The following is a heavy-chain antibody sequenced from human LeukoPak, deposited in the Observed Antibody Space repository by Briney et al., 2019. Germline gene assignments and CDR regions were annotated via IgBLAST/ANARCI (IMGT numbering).Heavy chain of an antibody. CDR1: GFTFSSYS. CDR3: AGEPGGYYDSSGFLDY. J-gene: IGHJ4*02. D-gene: IGHD3-22*01. CDR2: ISSSSTI. Sequence: GGSLRLSCAASGFTFSSYSMNWVRQAPGKGLEWVSYISSSSTIYYADSVKGRFTISRDNAKNSLYLQMNSLRAEDTAEYFCAGEPGGYYDSSGFLDYWGQGTVVTVSS. V-gene: IGHV3-48*04.